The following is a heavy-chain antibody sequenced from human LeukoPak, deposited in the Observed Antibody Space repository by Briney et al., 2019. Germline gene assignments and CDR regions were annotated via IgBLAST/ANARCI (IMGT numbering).Heavy chain of an antibody. CDR3: ARGLMGDY. V-gene: IGHV4-59*01. Sequence: SETLSLTCTVSGGSISGYYWSWIRQPPGKGLEWIGYIYYSGSTNYNPSLKSRVTISVDTSKNQFSLKLSSVTAADTAVYYCARGLMGDYWGQGTLVTVSS. CDR2: IYYSGST. D-gene: IGHD2-8*01. CDR1: GGSISGYY. J-gene: IGHJ4*02.